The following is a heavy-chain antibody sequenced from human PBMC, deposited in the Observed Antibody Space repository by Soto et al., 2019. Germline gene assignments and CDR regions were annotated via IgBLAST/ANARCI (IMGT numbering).Heavy chain of an antibody. D-gene: IGHD2-2*01. J-gene: IGHJ3*02. V-gene: IGHV3-30*03. CDR3: ARKKGEYGAFDI. CDR2: ISYDGSNK. CDR1: GFTFSIYG. Sequence: GGSLRLSCAASGFTFSIYGMHWVRQAPGKGLEWVAVISYDGSNKYYADSVKGRFTISRDNSKNTLYLQMNSLRAEDTAVYYCARKKGEYGAFDIWGQGTMVTVSS.